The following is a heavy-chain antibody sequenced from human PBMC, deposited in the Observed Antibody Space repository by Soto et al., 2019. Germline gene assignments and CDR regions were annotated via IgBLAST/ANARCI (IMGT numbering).Heavy chain of an antibody. CDR3: XKDGITIFGVASYYFDY. Sequence: GGSLRLSCAASGFTFSGYGMRWVRQAPGKGLEWVAVISYDGSNKYYADSVKGRFTISRDNSKNTLYLQMNSLRAEDTAVYYCXKDGITIFGVASYYFDYWGQGTLVTVSS. D-gene: IGHD3-3*01. CDR2: ISYDGSNK. V-gene: IGHV3-30*18. J-gene: IGHJ4*02. CDR1: GFTFSGYG.